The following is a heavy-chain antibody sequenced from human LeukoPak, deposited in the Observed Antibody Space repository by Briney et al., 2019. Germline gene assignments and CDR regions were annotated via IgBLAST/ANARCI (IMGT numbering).Heavy chain of an antibody. Sequence: PSETLSLTCTVSGGSISTSLYYCGWIRQPPGKGLEWIGSNYYSGTTYYNPSLRSRVTISIDTSKNQFSLKLRSVTAADTAVYYCARLDYYDSKYYFDYWGQGTLVTVSS. J-gene: IGHJ4*02. CDR1: GGSISTSLYY. CDR3: ARLDYYDSKYYFDY. V-gene: IGHV4-39*01. D-gene: IGHD3-22*01. CDR2: NYYSGTT.